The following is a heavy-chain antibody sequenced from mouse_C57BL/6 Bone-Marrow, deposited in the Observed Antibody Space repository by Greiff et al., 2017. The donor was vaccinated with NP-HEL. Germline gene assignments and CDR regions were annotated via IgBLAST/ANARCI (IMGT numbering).Heavy chain of an antibody. CDR1: GFTFSDYG. V-gene: IGHV5-17*01. J-gene: IGHJ4*01. Sequence: EVKLMESGGGLVKPGGSLKLSCAASGFTFSDYGMHWVRQAPEKGLEWVAYISSGSSTIYYADTVKGRFTISRDNAKNTLFLQMTSLRSEDTAMYYCASYYGYDEEGYAMDYWGQGTSVTVSS. D-gene: IGHD2-2*01. CDR2: ISSGSSTI. CDR3: ASYYGYDEEGYAMDY.